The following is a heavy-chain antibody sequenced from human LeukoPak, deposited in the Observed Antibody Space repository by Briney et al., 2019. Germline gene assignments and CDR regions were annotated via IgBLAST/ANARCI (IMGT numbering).Heavy chain of an antibody. J-gene: IGHJ3*02. V-gene: IGHV1-69*05. D-gene: IGHD3-16*01. CDR3: ARDGGGWRGAFDI. CDR1: GGTFSSYA. Sequence: GALVKVSCKASGGTFSSYAISWVRQAPGQGREWMGGIIPIFGTANYAQKFQGRVTITTDESTSTAYMELSSVRSEDTAVYYWARDGGGWRGAFDIWGQGTMVTVSS. CDR2: IIPIFGTA.